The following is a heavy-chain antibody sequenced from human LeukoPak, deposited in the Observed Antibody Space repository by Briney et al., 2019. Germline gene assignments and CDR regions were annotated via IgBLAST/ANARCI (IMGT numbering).Heavy chain of an antibody. J-gene: IGHJ4*02. V-gene: IGHV3-74*01. CDR2: ISGDGASI. CDR1: EFTFSVYY. Sequence: GGSLRLSCAASEFTFSVYYIHWVRHAPGKGLVWVSRISGDGASISYADSVKGRFTISRDNAKNSLYLQMNSLRAEDTAVYYCASRAGYTGSWSAFDYWGQGTLVTVSS. D-gene: IGHD6-13*01. CDR3: ASRAGYTGSWSAFDY.